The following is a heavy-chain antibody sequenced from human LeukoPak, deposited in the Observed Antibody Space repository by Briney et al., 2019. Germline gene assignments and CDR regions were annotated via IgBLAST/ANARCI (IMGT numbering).Heavy chain of an antibody. CDR1: GGSISSYY. J-gene: IGHJ6*02. D-gene: IGHD3-3*01. CDR2: IYYSGST. CDR3: ARDRGPEYYDFWSGYGMDV. Sequence: SETLSLTCTVSGGSISSYYWSWIRQPPGKGLEWIGYIYYSGSTNYNPSLKSRVTISVDTSKNQFSLKLSSVTAADTAVYYCARDRGPEYYDFWSGYGMDVWGQGTTVTASS. V-gene: IGHV4-59*01.